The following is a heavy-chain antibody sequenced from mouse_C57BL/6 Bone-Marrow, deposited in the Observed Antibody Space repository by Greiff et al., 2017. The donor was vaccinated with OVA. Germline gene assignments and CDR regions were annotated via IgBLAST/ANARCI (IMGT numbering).Heavy chain of an antibody. Sequence: EVMLVESEGGLVQPGSSMKLSCTASGFTFSDYYMAWVRQVPEKGLEWVANINYDGSSTYYLDSLKSRFIISRDNAKNILYLQMSSLKSEDTATYYCAREATVVADWYFDVWGTGTTVTVSS. V-gene: IGHV5-16*01. CDR1: GFTFSDYY. D-gene: IGHD1-1*01. J-gene: IGHJ1*03. CDR3: AREATVVADWYFDV. CDR2: INYDGSST.